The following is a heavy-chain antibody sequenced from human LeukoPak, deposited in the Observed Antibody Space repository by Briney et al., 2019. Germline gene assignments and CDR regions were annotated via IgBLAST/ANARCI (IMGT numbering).Heavy chain of an antibody. D-gene: IGHD6-19*01. CDR1: GFTFSDYY. V-gene: IGHV3-11*01. Sequence: GGSLRLSCAASGFTFSDYYMTWIRQAPGKGLEWVSYISSSGSTTHYADSVKGRFTISRDNAKNSLYVQMNNLRAEDTAVYYCARVPRSGGSIDYWGQGTLVTVSS. CDR2: ISSSGSTT. J-gene: IGHJ4*02. CDR3: ARVPRSGGSIDY.